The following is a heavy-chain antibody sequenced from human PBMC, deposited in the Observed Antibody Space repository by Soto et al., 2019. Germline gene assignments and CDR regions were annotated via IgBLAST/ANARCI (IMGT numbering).Heavy chain of an antibody. J-gene: IGHJ6*02. D-gene: IGHD6-13*01. CDR1: GGSFSGYY. Sequence: ASETLSLTCAVYGGSFSGYYWSWIRQPPGKGLEWIGEINHSGSTNYNPSLKSRVTISVDTSKNQFSLKLSSVTAADTAVYYCARGGLYSSIWYSRDYYYYGMDVWGQGTTVTVSS. CDR2: INHSGST. V-gene: IGHV4-34*01. CDR3: ARGGLYSSIWYSRDYYYYGMDV.